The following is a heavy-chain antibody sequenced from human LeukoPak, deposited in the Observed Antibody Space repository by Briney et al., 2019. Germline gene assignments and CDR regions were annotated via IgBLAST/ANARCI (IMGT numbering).Heavy chain of an antibody. J-gene: IGHJ4*02. D-gene: IGHD1-26*01. CDR2: ISGSGGST. CDR3: GRGGRWELTDY. V-gene: IGHV3-23*01. CDR1: GLTVSTNY. Sequence: GGSLRLSCAVSGLTVSTNYMNWVRQAPGKGLEWVSAISGSGGSTYYADSVKGRFTISRDNSKNTLYLQMNSLRAEDTAVYYCGRGGRWELTDYWGQGTLVTVSS.